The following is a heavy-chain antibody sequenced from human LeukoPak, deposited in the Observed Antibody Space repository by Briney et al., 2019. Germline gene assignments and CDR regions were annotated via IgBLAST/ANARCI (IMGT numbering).Heavy chain of an antibody. CDR1: GGSISSSSYY. J-gene: IGHJ4*02. D-gene: IGHD3-10*01. CDR2: IYHSGST. V-gene: IGHV4-39*07. Sequence: PSETLSLTCTVSGGSISSSSYYWGWIRQPPGKGLEWIGSIYHSGSTYYNPSLKSRVTISVDTSKNQFSLKLSSVTAADTAVYYCARLLWFGESYYFDYWGQGTLVTVSS. CDR3: ARLLWFGESYYFDY.